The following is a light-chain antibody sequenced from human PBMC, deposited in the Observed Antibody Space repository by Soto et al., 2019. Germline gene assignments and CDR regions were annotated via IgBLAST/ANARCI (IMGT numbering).Light chain of an antibody. CDR1: QTISSW. Sequence: DIQMTQSPSTLSGSVGDRVTITCRASQTISSWLAWYKQKPGKAPKLLIYKASTLKRGVPSRCRGSGSGTEFTLTISRLKPEDFATYYCLQLYNFSWTFGQGTKVDIK. CDR2: KAS. V-gene: IGKV1-5*03. CDR3: LQLYNFSWT. J-gene: IGKJ1*01.